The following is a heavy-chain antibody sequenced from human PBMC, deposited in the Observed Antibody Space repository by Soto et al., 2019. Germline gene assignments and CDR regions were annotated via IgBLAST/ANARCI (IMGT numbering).Heavy chain of an antibody. CDR1: GFTFSSYS. J-gene: IGHJ6*02. V-gene: IGHV3-48*01. CDR2: ISSSSSTI. D-gene: IGHD5-18*01. Sequence: GGSLRLSCAASGFTFSSYSMNWVRQAPGKGLEWVSYISSSSSTIYYADSVKGRFTISRDNAKNSLYLQMNSLRSEDTAVYYCARDVYSYGSYYYYGMDVWGQGTTVTVSS. CDR3: ARDVYSYGSYYYYGMDV.